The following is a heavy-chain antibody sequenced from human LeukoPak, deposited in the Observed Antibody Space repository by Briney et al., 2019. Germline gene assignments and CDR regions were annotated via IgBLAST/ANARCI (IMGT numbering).Heavy chain of an antibody. Sequence: SVKVSCKASGGTFSSHAISWVRQAPGQGLEWMGGIIPIFGTANYAQKFQGRVTITADESTSTAYMELSSLRSEDTAVYYCARDHRWVDYGDYQYQDYYYYGMDVWGQGTTVTVSS. J-gene: IGHJ6*02. V-gene: IGHV1-69*13. CDR1: GGTFSSHA. CDR3: ARDHRWVDYGDYQYQDYYYYGMDV. CDR2: IIPIFGTA. D-gene: IGHD4-17*01.